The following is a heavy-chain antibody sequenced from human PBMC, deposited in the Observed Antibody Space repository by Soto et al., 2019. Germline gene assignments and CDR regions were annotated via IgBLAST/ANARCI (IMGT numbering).Heavy chain of an antibody. CDR1: GFTFSSYA. CDR3: ARDGQYCSGGSCYDTGRAYFDY. Sequence: QVQLVESGGGVVQPGRSLRLSCAASGFTFSSYAMHWVRQAPGKGLEWVAVISYDGSNKYYADSVKGRFTISRDNSKKTRYLQMNSLRAEDPAVYYCARDGQYCSGGSCYDTGRAYFDYWGQGTLVTVSS. CDR2: ISYDGSNK. D-gene: IGHD2-15*01. V-gene: IGHV3-30-3*01. J-gene: IGHJ4*02.